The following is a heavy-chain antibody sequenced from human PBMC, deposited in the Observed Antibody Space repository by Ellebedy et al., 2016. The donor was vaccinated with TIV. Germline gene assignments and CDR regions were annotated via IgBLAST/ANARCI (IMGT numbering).Heavy chain of an antibody. CDR1: GGSISSSSYY. V-gene: IGHV4-39*07. CDR2: IYHSGST. D-gene: IGHD3-22*01. CDR3: ARVTSRYYDSSGYFTLPFEGGWFDP. Sequence: MPSETLSLTCTVSGGSISSSSYYWGWIRQPPGKGLEWIGEIYHSGSTNYNPSLKSRVTISVDKSKNQFSLKLSSVTAADTAVYYCARVTSRYYDSSGYFTLPFEGGWFDPWGQGTLVTVSS. J-gene: IGHJ5*02.